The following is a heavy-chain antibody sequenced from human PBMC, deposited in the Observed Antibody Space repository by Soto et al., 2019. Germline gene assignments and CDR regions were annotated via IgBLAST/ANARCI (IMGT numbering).Heavy chain of an antibody. D-gene: IGHD5-18*01. CDR1: GFTFSSYA. J-gene: IGHJ4*02. CDR3: AKDRTALPVDTAMAPADY. Sequence: GGSLRLSCAASGFTFSSYAMSWFRQAPGKGLEWVSAISGSGGSTYYADSVKGRFTISRDNSKNTLYLQMNSLRAEDTAVYYCAKDRTALPVDTAMAPADYWGQGTLVTVSS. CDR2: ISGSGGST. V-gene: IGHV3-23*01.